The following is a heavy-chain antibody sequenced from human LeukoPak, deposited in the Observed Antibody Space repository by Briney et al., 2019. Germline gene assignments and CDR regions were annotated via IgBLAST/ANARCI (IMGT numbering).Heavy chain of an antibody. CDR2: IIPIFGTA. D-gene: IGHD3-3*01. CDR1: GGTFISYA. CDR3: AREDYDFWSGYAHYYGMDV. J-gene: IGHJ6*02. Sequence: SVKVSCKASGGTFISYAISWVRQAPGQGLEWVGGIIPIFGTANYAQKFQGRVTITADESTSTAYMELSSLRSEDTAVYYCAREDYDFWSGYAHYYGMDVWGQGTTVTVSS. V-gene: IGHV1-69*01.